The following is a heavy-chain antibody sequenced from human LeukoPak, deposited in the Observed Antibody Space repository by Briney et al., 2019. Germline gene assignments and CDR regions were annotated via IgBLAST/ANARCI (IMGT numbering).Heavy chain of an antibody. CDR2: IYHSGST. D-gene: IGHD1-14*01. CDR3: ARATVITGGYFDL. CDR1: GYSISSGYY. J-gene: IGHJ2*01. Sequence: SETLSLTCTVSGYSISSGYYWGWIRQPPGKGLEWIGSIYHSGSTYYNPSLKSRVTISVDTSKNQFSLKLSSVTAADTAVYYCARATVITGGYFDLWGRGTLVTVSS. V-gene: IGHV4-38-2*02.